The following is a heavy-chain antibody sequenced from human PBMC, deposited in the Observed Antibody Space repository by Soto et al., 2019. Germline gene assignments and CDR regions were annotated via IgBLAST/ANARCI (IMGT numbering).Heavy chain of an antibody. CDR3: AREWVEQQLEY. Sequence: ASVKVSCKASGYTFTGYYMHWVRQAPGQGLEWMGWINPNSGGTNYAQKFQGWVTMTRDTSISTAFMELSRLRSDDTAVYYCAREWVEQQLEYWGKGTLVTVSS. D-gene: IGHD6-13*01. CDR2: INPNSGGT. J-gene: IGHJ4*02. CDR1: GYTFTGYY. V-gene: IGHV1-2*04.